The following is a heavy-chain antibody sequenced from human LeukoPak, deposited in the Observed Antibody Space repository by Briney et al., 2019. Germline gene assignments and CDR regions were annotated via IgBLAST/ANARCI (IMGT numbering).Heavy chain of an antibody. CDR3: AVDCSGGSCYFF. J-gene: IGHJ4*02. CDR2: ISSSSSYI. V-gene: IGHV3-21*01. Sequence: PGGSLRLSCAASGFTFSSYSMNWVRQAPGKGLEWVSSISSSSSYIYYADSVKGRFTISRDNAKNSLYLQMNSLRAEDTAVYYCAVDCSGGSCYFFWGQGTLVTVSS. D-gene: IGHD2-15*01. CDR1: GFTFSSYS.